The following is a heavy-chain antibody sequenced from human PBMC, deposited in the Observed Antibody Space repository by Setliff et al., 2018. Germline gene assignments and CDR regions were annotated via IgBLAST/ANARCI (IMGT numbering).Heavy chain of an antibody. Sequence: LRLSCVTSGFSFGDYAMNWVRQAPGKGLEWISLIRTKGNSETTEYATSVKGRFTISRDDSKDTLYLQLNSLNTEDTAVYYCAADTFDSNAQAFDYWGQGTLVTVS. D-gene: IGHD3-22*01. J-gene: IGHJ4*02. CDR2: IRTKGNSETT. CDR1: GFSFGDYA. V-gene: IGHV3-49*04. CDR3: AADTFDSNAQAFDY.